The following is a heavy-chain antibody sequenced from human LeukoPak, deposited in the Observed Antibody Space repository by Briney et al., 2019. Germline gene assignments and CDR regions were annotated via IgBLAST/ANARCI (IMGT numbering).Heavy chain of an antibody. CDR2: IYTSGST. J-gene: IGHJ4*02. CDR3: ARADYGGNYGY. Sequence: SETLSLTCTVSGGSISSGSYYWSWIRQPAGKGLEWIGRIYTSGSTNYNPSLKSRVTISVDTSKNQFSLKLSSVTAANTAVYYCARADYGGNYGYWGQGTLVTVSS. CDR1: GGSISSGSYY. D-gene: IGHD4/OR15-4a*01. V-gene: IGHV4-61*02.